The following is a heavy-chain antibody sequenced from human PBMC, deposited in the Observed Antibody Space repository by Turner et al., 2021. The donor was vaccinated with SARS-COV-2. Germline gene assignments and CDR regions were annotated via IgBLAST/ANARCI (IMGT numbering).Heavy chain of an antibody. V-gene: IGHV3-9*01. D-gene: IGHD3-22*01. Sequence: EVQLVESGGGLVQPARSLRLSCAASGFTFDDYAMHWARQAPGKGLEWVSGINWNSGTIGYADSVKGRFTISRDNAKNSLYLQMNSLRAEDTALYYCAKDKSAEDYYDSSGYYGGGAFDIWGQGTMVTVSS. CDR1: GFTFDDYA. CDR2: INWNSGTI. J-gene: IGHJ3*02. CDR3: AKDKSAEDYYDSSGYYGGGAFDI.